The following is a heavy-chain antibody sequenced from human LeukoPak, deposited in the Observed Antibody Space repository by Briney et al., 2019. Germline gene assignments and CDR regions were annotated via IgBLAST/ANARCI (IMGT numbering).Heavy chain of an antibody. CDR1: GGSISSYY. Sequence: SETLSLTCTVSGGSISSYYWSWIRQPPGKGLEWTGYIYYSGSTNYNPSLKSRVTISVDTSKNQFSLKLSSVTAADTAVYYCASTVDAAMVPFDYWGQGTLVTVSS. V-gene: IGHV4-59*01. D-gene: IGHD5-18*01. J-gene: IGHJ4*02. CDR2: IYYSGST. CDR3: ASTVDAAMVPFDY.